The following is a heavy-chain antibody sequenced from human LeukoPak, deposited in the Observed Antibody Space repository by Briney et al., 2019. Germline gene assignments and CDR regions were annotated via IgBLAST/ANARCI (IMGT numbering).Heavy chain of an antibody. J-gene: IGHJ4*02. V-gene: IGHV4-34*01. CDR3: ARYFVSRSGYGY. CDR1: GRSFSGYY. Sequence: PSETLSLTCAVYGRSFSGYYWSWIRQPPGKGLEWIGEINHSGSTNYNPSLKSRVAISVDTSKNQFSLKLSSVTAADTAVYYCARYFVSRSGYGYWGQGTLVTVSS. CDR2: INHSGST. D-gene: IGHD5-12*01.